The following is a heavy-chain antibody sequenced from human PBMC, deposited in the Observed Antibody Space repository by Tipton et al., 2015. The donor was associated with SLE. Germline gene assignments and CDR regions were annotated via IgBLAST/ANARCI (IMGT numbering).Heavy chain of an antibody. V-gene: IGHV5-51*03. CDR2: IYHDNSDT. CDR1: GYRFTDYY. J-gene: IGHJ5*01. Sequence: QLVQSGAEVKKPGESLKISCKGSGYRFTDYYIAWVRQIPGKGLEWMGIIYHDNSDTRYSPSFQGQATISADKSINTAYLHWSSLKASDTAMYYCARYMGETLAKNWFDPWGQGTLVTVYS. CDR3: ARYMGETLAKNWFDP. D-gene: IGHD5-12*01.